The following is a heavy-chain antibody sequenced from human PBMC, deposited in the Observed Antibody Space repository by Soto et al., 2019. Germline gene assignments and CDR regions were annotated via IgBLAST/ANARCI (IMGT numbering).Heavy chain of an antibody. J-gene: IGHJ5*02. V-gene: IGHV1-18*01. CDR3: ARDLGYCRSGTGYREWFEP. D-gene: IGHD2-2*01. Sequence: QVQLVQSGAEVKKPGASVKVSCKASGYTFTTHGISWVRQAPGQGLEWMGWVSGDNGHTNYAQSLQGRVTMTTDTSTNTAYMELRSLRSDDTAVYYCARDLGYCRSGTGYREWFEPWGQGTLVTVSS. CDR2: VSGDNGHT. CDR1: GYTFTTHG.